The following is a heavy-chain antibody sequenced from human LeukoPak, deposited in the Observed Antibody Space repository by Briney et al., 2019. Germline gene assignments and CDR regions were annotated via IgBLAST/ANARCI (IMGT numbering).Heavy chain of an antibody. CDR3: VRLLGGYFAGNTFDI. CDR1: GGSVSSRPHF. D-gene: IGHD3-9*01. Sequence: PLETLSLTCTVSGGSVSSRPHFWAWIRQTPGKGLEWIGTIYYTGSGNYNPSLKSRVTMSVDTSKDHFSLNLSSVTATDTAVYFCVRLLGGYFAGNTFDIWGQGTVVSVSS. V-gene: IGHV4-39*02. CDR2: IYYTGSG. J-gene: IGHJ3*02.